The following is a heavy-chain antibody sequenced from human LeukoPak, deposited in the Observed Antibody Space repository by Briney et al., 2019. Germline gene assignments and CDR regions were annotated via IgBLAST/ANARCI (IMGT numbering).Heavy chain of an antibody. V-gene: IGHV3-23*01. D-gene: IGHD6-19*01. J-gene: IGHJ6*02. CDR2: ININAGST. CDR3: AKAMTVAGRSYYYYGMDV. Sequence: GGSLRLSCAASGFTFSNYALSWVRQAPGKGREWVSGININAGSTYYADSMKGRFTISRDNSKDTLYLQMNSLRAEDTAVYYCAKAMTVAGRSYYYYGMDVWGQGTTVTVSS. CDR1: GFTFSNYA.